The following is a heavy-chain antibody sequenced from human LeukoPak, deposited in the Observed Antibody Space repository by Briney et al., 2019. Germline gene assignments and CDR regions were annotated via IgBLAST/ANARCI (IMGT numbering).Heavy chain of an antibody. V-gene: IGHV4-4*07. D-gene: IGHD2-2*01. CDR1: GGSISSYY. CDR3: ARDIRGYCSSTSCYWFDP. Sequence: SETLSLTCTVSGGSISSYYWSWIRQSAGKGLEWIGRIYTSGSTNYNPSLKSRVTMSVDTSKNQFSLKLSSVTAADTAVYYCARDIRGYCSSTSCYWFDPWGQGTLVTVSS. CDR2: IYTSGST. J-gene: IGHJ5*02.